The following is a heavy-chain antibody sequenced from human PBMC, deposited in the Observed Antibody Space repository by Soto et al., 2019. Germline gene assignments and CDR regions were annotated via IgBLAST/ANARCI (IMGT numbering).Heavy chain of an antibody. V-gene: IGHV4-31*03. Sequence: QVQLQESGPGLVKPSQTLSLTCTVSGGSISSGGYYWSWIRQHPGKGLEWIGYIYYSGSTYYNPSLKSRVTISVDTSKNQVALKLSSVTAADTAVYYCAAGGVLVPAAIWYYYYGMDVWGQGTTVTVSS. CDR1: GGSISSGGYY. CDR3: AAGGVLVPAAIWYYYYGMDV. CDR2: IYYSGST. J-gene: IGHJ6*02. D-gene: IGHD2-2*02.